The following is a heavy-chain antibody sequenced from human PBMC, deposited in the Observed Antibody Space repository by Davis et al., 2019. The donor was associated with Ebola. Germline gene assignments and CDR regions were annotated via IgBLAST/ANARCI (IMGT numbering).Heavy chain of an antibody. Sequence: SVKVSCKTSGFSFTNSAVQWVRQAPGERLEWIGWVIVASGNTKYTQNPQGRLIITSDTSTGTAYMELSRLTTEDTAVYYCAAEDYNDGTCCSFDYWGQGTLVTVSS. CDR1: GFSFTNSA. CDR2: VIVASGNT. V-gene: IGHV1-58*01. CDR3: AAEDYNDGTCCSFDY. D-gene: IGHD3-22*01. J-gene: IGHJ4*02.